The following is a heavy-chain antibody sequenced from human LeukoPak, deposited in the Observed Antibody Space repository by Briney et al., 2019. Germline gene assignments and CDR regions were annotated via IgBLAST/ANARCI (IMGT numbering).Heavy chain of an antibody. CDR1: GGTFSSYA. D-gene: IGHD6-13*01. Sequence: SVKVSCKASGGTFSSYAISWVRQAPGQGLEWMGGIIPIFGTANYAQKFQGRVTITADKSTSTAYMELSSLRSEDTAVYYCATSSSWYRNYYYYYMDVWGKGTTVTVSS. V-gene: IGHV1-69*06. CDR2: IIPIFGTA. CDR3: ATSSSWYRNYYYYYMDV. J-gene: IGHJ6*03.